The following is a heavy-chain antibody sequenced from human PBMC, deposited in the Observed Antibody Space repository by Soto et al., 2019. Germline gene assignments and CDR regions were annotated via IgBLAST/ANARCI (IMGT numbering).Heavy chain of an antibody. J-gene: IGHJ6*02. CDR3: ARVGTAMVYAPRDYYYYGMDV. CDR2: IIPIFGTA. CDR1: GGTFSSYA. D-gene: IGHD5-18*01. V-gene: IGHV1-69*06. Sequence: RASVKVSCKASGGTFSSYAISWVRQAPGQGLEWMGGIIPIFGTANYAQKFQGRVTITADKSTSTAYMELSSLRSEDTAVYYCARVGTAMVYAPRDYYYYGMDVWGQGTTVTVSS.